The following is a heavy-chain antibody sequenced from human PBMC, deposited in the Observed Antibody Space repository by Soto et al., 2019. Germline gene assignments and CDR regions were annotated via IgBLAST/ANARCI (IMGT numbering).Heavy chain of an antibody. Sequence: SESLSLTCTVSGGSINTFYWSWVRQPAGKGLEWVGRIFSSGSTSFNPSLESRVAVSVDTSKNHFSLNLSSVTAADMAVYYCAREGSYSAYNFAHGIQLWSFDFWGQGALVTVSS. V-gene: IGHV4-4*07. D-gene: IGHD5-12*01. CDR1: GGSINTFY. J-gene: IGHJ4*02. CDR3: AREGSYSAYNFAHGIQLWSFDF. CDR2: IFSSGST.